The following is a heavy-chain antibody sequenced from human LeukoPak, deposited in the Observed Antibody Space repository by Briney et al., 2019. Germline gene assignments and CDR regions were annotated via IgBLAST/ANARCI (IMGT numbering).Heavy chain of an antibody. Sequence: SETLSLTCTVSGGSIRTYYWSWIRQPPGKGLEWIGYIYYSGSTNYNPSLKSRVTISVDTSKNQFSLKLSSVTAADTAVYYCARASPTGSIAAASYYFDYWGQGTLVTVSS. V-gene: IGHV4-59*01. J-gene: IGHJ4*02. D-gene: IGHD6-6*01. CDR3: ARASPTGSIAAASYYFDY. CDR1: GGSIRTYY. CDR2: IYYSGST.